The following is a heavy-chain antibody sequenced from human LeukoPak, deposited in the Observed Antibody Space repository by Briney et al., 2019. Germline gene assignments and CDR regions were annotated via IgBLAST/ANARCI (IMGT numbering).Heavy chain of an antibody. Sequence: SETLSLTCTVSGGSISSYYWSWIRQPPGKGLEWIVYIYYSGSTNYNPSLKSRVTISVDTSKNQFSLKLSSVTAADTAVYYCARHTGVAGYYYYGMDVWGQGTTVTVSS. D-gene: IGHD6-19*01. CDR1: GGSISSYY. CDR3: ARHTGVAGYYYYGMDV. J-gene: IGHJ6*02. CDR2: IYYSGST. V-gene: IGHV4-59*08.